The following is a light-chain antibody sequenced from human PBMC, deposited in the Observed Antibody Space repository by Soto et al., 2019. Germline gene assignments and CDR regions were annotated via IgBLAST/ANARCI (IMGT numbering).Light chain of an antibody. Sequence: DIQMTQSPSSLSASVGDRVTITCRASQTIVKYLNWYQQRPGKALKLLIYSASSLQSGVPSRFSGSGSGTDFTLTISSLQFEDFATYYCQQSYNTPTFGQGTKLEIK. J-gene: IGKJ2*01. CDR1: QTIVKY. CDR2: SAS. CDR3: QQSYNTPT. V-gene: IGKV1-39*01.